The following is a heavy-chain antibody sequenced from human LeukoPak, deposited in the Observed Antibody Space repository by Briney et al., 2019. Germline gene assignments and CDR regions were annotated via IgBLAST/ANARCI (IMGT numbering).Heavy chain of an antibody. D-gene: IGHD3-22*01. J-gene: IGHJ5*02. CDR1: GFTFSSYW. CDR2: INSDGSST. CDR3: ARDSSSGYYYDVWFDP. V-gene: IGHV3-74*01. Sequence: GGSLRLSCAASGFTFSSYWMHWVRQAPGKGLVWVSRINSDGSSTSYADSVKGRFTISRDNAKNSLYLQMNSLRDEDTAVYYCARDSSSGYYYDVWFDPWGQGTLVTVSS.